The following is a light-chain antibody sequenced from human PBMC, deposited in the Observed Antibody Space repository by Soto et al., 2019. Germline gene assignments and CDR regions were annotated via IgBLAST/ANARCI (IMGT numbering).Light chain of an antibody. CDR3: SSYTSSSTL. J-gene: IGLJ2*01. V-gene: IGLV2-14*01. CDR2: DVS. CDR1: SSDVGGYNY. Sequence: QSALTQPASVSGSPGQSITISCTGTSSDVGGYNYVSWYQQHPGKAPKLMIYDVSNRPSGVSNRFSGSKSGNTASLTISGLQAEDEADYYGSSYTSSSTLFGGGTKVTVL.